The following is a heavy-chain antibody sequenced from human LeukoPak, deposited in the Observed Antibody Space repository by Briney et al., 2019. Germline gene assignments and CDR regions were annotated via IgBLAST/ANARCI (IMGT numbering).Heavy chain of an antibody. CDR3: ARSTVAGSGHMDV. Sequence: PSETLSLTCTVSGGPISSNSYYWGWIRQPPGKGLEWIGNIYYSGSTYYNPSLKSRVTISVDTSKNQFSLKVTSVTAADTAVYYCARSTVAGSGHMDVWGTGTTVTVSS. CDR1: GGPISSNSYY. D-gene: IGHD6-19*01. J-gene: IGHJ6*03. CDR2: IYYSGST. V-gene: IGHV4-39*01.